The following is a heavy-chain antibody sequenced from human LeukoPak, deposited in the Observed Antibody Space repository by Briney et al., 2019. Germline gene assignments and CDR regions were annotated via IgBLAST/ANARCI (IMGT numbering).Heavy chain of an antibody. CDR1: GFTFSSYW. V-gene: IGHV3-74*01. D-gene: IGHD5-18*01. Sequence: PGGSLRLSCAASGFTFSSYWMHWVRQAPGKGLVWVSRINSDGSSTSYADSVKGRFTISRDNAKDTLYLQMNSLRAEDTAVYYCAGGGRYSYASFDYWGQGTLVTVSS. J-gene: IGHJ4*02. CDR3: AGGGRYSYASFDY. CDR2: INSDGSST.